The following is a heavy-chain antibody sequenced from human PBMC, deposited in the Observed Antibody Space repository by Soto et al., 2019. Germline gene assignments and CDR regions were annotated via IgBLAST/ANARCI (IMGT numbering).Heavy chain of an antibody. CDR2: IKSKTDGGTT. Sequence: EVQLVESGGGLVKPGGSLRLSCAASGFTFSNAWMNWVRQAPGKGLEWVGRIKSKTDGGTTDYAAPVKGRFTISRDDSKNTLDLQMNSLETEDTAVYYCTIGSHGYNIWYYYYGMDVWGQGTTVTVSS. CDR1: GFTFSNAW. D-gene: IGHD5-12*01. J-gene: IGHJ6*02. V-gene: IGHV3-15*07. CDR3: TIGSHGYNIWYYYYGMDV.